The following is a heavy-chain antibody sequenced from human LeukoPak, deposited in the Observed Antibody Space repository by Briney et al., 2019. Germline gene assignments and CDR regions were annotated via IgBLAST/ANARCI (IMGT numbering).Heavy chain of an antibody. V-gene: IGHV1-46*01. Sequence: GASVKVSCKASGYTFTSYYMHWVRQAPGQGLEWMGIINPSGGSTSYAQKFQGRVTMTRDTSTSTVYMELSSLRSEDTAVYYCARRGIGIVGATTYDYWGQGTLVTVSS. CDR1: GYTFTSYY. CDR3: ARRGIGIVGATTYDY. D-gene: IGHD1-26*01. J-gene: IGHJ4*02. CDR2: INPSGGST.